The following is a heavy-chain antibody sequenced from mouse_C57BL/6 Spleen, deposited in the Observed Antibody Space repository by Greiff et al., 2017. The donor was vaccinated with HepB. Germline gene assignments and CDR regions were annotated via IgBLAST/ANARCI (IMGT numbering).Heavy chain of an antibody. CDR1: GYTFTSYW. V-gene: IGHV1-64*01. J-gene: IGHJ2*01. Sequence: QVQLQQPGAELVKPGALVKLSCKASGYTFTSYWMHWVKQRPGQGLEWIGMIHPNSGSTNYNEKFKSKATLTVDKSSSTAYMQLSSLTSEDSAVYYCARDRVVATDYFDYWGQGTTLTVSS. CDR2: IHPNSGST. CDR3: ARDRVVATDYFDY. D-gene: IGHD1-1*01.